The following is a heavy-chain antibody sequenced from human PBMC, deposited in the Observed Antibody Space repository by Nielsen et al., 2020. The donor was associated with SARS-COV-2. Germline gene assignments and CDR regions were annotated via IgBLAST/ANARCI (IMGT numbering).Heavy chain of an antibody. CDR1: GFTFSNYE. D-gene: IGHD3-22*01. Sequence: GESLKISCAASGFTFSNYEMTWVRQAPGKGLEWLSCISSSGKTIYYADSVKGRFTISRDNAKNSLFLQMNSLRAEDTAVYYCARVNTGRITMIVVVEYFDYWGQGTLVTVSS. V-gene: IGHV3-48*03. J-gene: IGHJ4*02. CDR2: ISSSGKTI. CDR3: ARVNTGRITMIVVVEYFDY.